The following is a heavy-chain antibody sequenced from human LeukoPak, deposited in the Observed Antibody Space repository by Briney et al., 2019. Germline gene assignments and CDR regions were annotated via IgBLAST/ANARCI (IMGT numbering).Heavy chain of an antibody. V-gene: IGHV1-69*02. J-gene: IGHJ6*02. CDR2: IIPILGIA. Sequence: ASVKVSCKASGGTFSSYTISWVRQAPGQGLEWMGRIIPILGIANYAQKFQGRVTITADKSTSTAYMGLSSLRSEDTAVYYCASPHKKYGSGSYGMDVWGQGTTVTVSS. CDR3: ASPHKKYGSGSYGMDV. CDR1: GGTFSSYT. D-gene: IGHD3-10*01.